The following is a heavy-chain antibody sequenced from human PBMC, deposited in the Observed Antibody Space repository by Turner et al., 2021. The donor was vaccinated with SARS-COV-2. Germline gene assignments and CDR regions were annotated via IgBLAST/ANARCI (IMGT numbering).Heavy chain of an antibody. Sequence: QVQLVESGGDVIQPGRPLRLSCAASTFLFSHYGMHWVRQAPGRGLEWVAHIRYDGSEKYYAESVKDRFTISRDNSKNTLYLQVNSLRAEDSAVYYCARDILVAGTKHFDTWGQGTLVTVSS. CDR1: TFLFSHYG. CDR2: IRYDGSEK. V-gene: IGHV3-33*01. D-gene: IGHD2-21*01. CDR3: ARDILVAGTKHFDT. J-gene: IGHJ4*02.